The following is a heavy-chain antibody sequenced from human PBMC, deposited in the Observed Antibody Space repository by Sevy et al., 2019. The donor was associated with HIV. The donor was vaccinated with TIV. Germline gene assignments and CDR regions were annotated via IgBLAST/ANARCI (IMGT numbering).Heavy chain of an antibody. CDR1: GFTFSSFA. D-gene: IGHD2-8*01. J-gene: IGHJ4*02. Sequence: GGSLRLSCAASGFTFSSFAMGWVRQAPGKGLDWISVISGTGDHTYYAESVKGRFTISRDNSKDTLFLQMNSLRAEDTAIFYCAKKMGGGSGMAFLVDYWGQGTLVTVSS. V-gene: IGHV3-23*01. CDR2: ISGTGDHT. CDR3: AKKMGGGSGMAFLVDY.